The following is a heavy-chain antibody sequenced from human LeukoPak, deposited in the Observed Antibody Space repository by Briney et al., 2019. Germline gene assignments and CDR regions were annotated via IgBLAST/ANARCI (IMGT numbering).Heavy chain of an antibody. CDR2: ISGSGGST. J-gene: IGHJ4*02. CDR3: ARDTRLMYYFDF. D-gene: IGHD2-2*01. CDR1: GFTFSSYA. V-gene: IGHV3-23*01. Sequence: GGSLRLSCAASGFTFSSYAMSWVRQAPGKGLEWVSTISGSGGSTYYADSVKGRFTISRDNSKNTLYLQMNSLRAEDTAVYYCARDTRLMYYFDFWGQGALVTVSS.